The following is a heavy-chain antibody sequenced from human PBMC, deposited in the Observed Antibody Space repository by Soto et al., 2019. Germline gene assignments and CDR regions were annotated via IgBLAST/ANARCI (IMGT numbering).Heavy chain of an antibody. V-gene: IGHV1-3*01. CDR1: GYTFTSYA. Sequence: VASVKVSCKASGYTFTSYAMHWVRQAPGQRLEWMGWINAGNGNTKYSQKFQGRVTITRDTSASTAYMELSSLRSEDTAVYYCARERDYDILTGPFDYWGQRTLVTVSS. J-gene: IGHJ4*02. CDR2: INAGNGNT. D-gene: IGHD3-9*01. CDR3: ARERDYDILTGPFDY.